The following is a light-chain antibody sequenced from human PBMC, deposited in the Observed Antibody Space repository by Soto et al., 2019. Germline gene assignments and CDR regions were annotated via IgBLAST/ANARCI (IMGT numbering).Light chain of an antibody. CDR1: SSDVGGYNY. CDR3: SSYTSSSTVV. CDR2: DVS. Sequence: QSVLTQPASVSGSPGQSISISCTGSSSDVGGYNYVSWYQHHPGKAPKLMIYDVSNRPSGVSNRFSGSRSGNTASLTISGLQAVDEADYYCSSYTSSSTVVFGGGTKLTVL. J-gene: IGLJ2*01. V-gene: IGLV2-14*03.